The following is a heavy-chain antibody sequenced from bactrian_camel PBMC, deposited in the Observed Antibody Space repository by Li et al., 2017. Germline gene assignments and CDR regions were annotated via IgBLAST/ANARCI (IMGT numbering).Heavy chain of an antibody. J-gene: IGHJ4*01. Sequence: HVQLVESGGGLVQPGGSLRLSCAASGFTFSNYYMSWVRQTPGKGLEWLSSIATDGSITYDADSLKDRFTISRDNAKNTVYLQMNSLRSEDTAMYYCAARSVGWCPLFEHWLGKRAYTPGGYFTNWGQGTQVTVS. CDR3: AARSVGWCPLFEHWLGKRAYTPGGYFTN. D-gene: IGHD1*01. CDR1: GFTFSNYY. V-gene: IGHV3-2*01. CDR2: IATDGSIT.